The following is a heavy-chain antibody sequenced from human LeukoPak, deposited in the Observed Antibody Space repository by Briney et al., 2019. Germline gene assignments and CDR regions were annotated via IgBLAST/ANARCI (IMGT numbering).Heavy chain of an antibody. Sequence: SETLSLTCTVSGGSISSGDDYWSWIRQPPGKGLEWIGYIYYSGSTYYNPSLQSRVIISVDTSKNQFSLKLTSVTAADTAVYYCARALYSMTTVTTEYWFDYWGQGTLVTVSS. CDR3: ARALYSMTTVTTEYWFDY. CDR2: IYYSGST. V-gene: IGHV4-30-4*01. J-gene: IGHJ4*02. CDR1: GGSISSGDDY. D-gene: IGHD4-17*01.